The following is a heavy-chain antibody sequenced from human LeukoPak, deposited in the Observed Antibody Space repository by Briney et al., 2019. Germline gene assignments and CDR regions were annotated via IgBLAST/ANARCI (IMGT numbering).Heavy chain of an antibody. CDR1: GYTFTGHY. CDR2: ISGHNGNT. D-gene: IGHD3-22*01. V-gene: IGHV1-18*04. CDR3: ARDMYYNSSGWVGYY. Sequence: ASVKVSCKASGYTFTGHYMHWVRQAPGQGLEWMGWISGHNGNTKYAEKVQGRVTMTRDTSTSTAYMELRSLRSDDTAVYYCARDMYYNSSGWVGYYWGQGTLVTVSS. J-gene: IGHJ4*02.